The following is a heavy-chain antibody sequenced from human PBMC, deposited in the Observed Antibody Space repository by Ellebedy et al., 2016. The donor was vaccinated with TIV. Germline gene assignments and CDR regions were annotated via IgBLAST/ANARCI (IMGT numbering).Heavy chain of an antibody. V-gene: IGHV3-30*01. D-gene: IGHD1-1*01. CDR1: GFPLSSAA. Sequence: GESLKISCAASGFPLSSAAMHWVRQAPGKGLEWVAVISNDATIKDYADSVKGRFTVSRDTSKNTVYLQVNSLRGEDTAVYYCARGGQFGHSSNWNDDAFDVWGQGTMVTVSS. J-gene: IGHJ3*01. CDR2: ISNDATIK. CDR3: ARGGQFGHSSNWNDDAFDV.